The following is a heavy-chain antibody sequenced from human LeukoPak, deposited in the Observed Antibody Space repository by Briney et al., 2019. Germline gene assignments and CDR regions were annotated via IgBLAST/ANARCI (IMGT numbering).Heavy chain of an antibody. V-gene: IGHV3-21*01. J-gene: IGHJ3*02. CDR3: ATERGIDAFDI. Sequence: GGSLRLSCAASGFTFSSYGMHWIRQAPGKGLEWFSYISSSGSSIYYADSVKGRFTISRDNAKNSLYLQMNSLRAEDTAVYYCATERGIDAFDIRGQGTMVTVSS. D-gene: IGHD7-27*01. CDR2: ISSSGSSI. CDR1: GFTFSSYG.